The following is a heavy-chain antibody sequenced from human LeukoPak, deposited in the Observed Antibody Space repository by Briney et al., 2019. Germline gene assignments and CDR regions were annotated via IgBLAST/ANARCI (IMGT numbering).Heavy chain of an antibody. CDR3: ARGDGWLVDGNFDY. J-gene: IGHJ4*02. D-gene: IGHD6-19*01. CDR1: GFTFSSYA. CDR2: ISSSGSTI. V-gene: IGHV3-48*04. Sequence: PGRSLRLSCAASGFTFSSYAMHWVRQAPGKGLEWISYISSSGSTIYYADSVKGRFTISRDNAKNSLYLEMNSLRTEDTAVYYCARGDGWLVDGNFDYWGQGTLVTVSS.